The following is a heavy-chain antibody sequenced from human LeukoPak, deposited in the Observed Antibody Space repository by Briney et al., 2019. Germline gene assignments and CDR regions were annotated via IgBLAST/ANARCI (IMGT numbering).Heavy chain of an antibody. CDR3: TRSPMGGYYPEVIDY. V-gene: IGHV3-15*01. D-gene: IGHD3-10*01. CDR1: GFTFTNAW. J-gene: IGHJ4*02. CDR2: IKSKSDDGTT. Sequence: GGSLRLSCAASGFTFTNAWMNWVRQAPGKGLEWVGRIKSKSDDGTTDYAAPVKGRFIISRDDSKNTLYLQMNSLKTEDTAVYYCTRSPMGGYYPEVIDYWGQGTLVTVSS.